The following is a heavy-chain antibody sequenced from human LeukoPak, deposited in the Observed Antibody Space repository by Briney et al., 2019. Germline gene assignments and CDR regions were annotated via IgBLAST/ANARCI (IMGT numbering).Heavy chain of an antibody. CDR3: ARDRRGDVRDY. J-gene: IGHJ4*02. D-gene: IGHD3-16*01. CDR1: GFTFSSYS. CDR2: ISSSSSYI. V-gene: IGHV3-21*01. Sequence: GGSLRLSCAASGFTFSSYSMNWVRQAPGKGLEWVSSISSSSSYIYYADSVKGRFTISRDNAKNSPYLQMNSLRAEDTAVYYCARDRRGDVRDYWGQGTLVTVSS.